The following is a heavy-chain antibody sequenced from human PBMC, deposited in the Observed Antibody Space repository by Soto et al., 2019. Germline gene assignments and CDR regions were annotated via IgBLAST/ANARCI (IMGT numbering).Heavy chain of an antibody. Sequence: GGSLSLACAAPGFTFSNAWMNWVRQAPGKWLEWVGRMKSKTDGGTTDCAAPVKGRFTIARDNSKTTLYLQMNSMKTEDTAVYYCPTHAPYYYNTSGYYQNWGKGTLVTVPS. J-gene: IGHJ4*02. CDR1: GFTFSNAW. CDR2: MKSKTDGGTT. CDR3: PTHAPYYYNTSGYYQN. D-gene: IGHD3-22*01. V-gene: IGHV3-15*07.